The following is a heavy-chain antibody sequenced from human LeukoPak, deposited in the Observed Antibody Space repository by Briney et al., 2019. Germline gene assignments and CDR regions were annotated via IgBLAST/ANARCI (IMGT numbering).Heavy chain of an antibody. D-gene: IGHD3-10*01. CDR1: GFTFSSYS. CDR2: ISSSSSYI. J-gene: IGHJ4*02. V-gene: IGHV3-21*01. Sequence: GGSLRLSCAASGFTFSSYSMNWVRQAPGKGLEWVSSISSSSSYIYYADSVKGRFTISRDNAKNSLYLQMNSLRAEDTAVYYCASDLELLWFGEFPHYFDYWGQGTLVTVSS. CDR3: ASDLELLWFGEFPHYFDY.